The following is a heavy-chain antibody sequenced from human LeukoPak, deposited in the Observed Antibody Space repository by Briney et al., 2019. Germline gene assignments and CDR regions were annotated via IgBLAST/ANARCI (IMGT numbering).Heavy chain of an antibody. CDR2: IIPIFGTA. V-gene: IGHV1-69*05. CDR1: GGTFSSYA. CDR3: AREGVDRRLGLWYFDL. D-gene: IGHD3-10*01. J-gene: IGHJ2*01. Sequence: ASVKVSCKASGGTFSSYAISWVRQAPGQGLEWMGGIIPIFGTANYAQKFQGRVTITTDESTSTAYMELSSLRSEDTAVYYCAREGVDRRLGLWYFDLWGRGTLVTVSS.